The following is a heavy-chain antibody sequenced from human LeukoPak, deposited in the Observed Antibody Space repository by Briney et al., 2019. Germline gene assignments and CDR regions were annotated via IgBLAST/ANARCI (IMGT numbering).Heavy chain of an antibody. D-gene: IGHD6-19*01. CDR1: GYSISSGYY. J-gene: IGHJ4*02. Sequence: PSETLSLTSAVSGYSISSGYYWGWIRQPPGKGLEWIGSIYHSGSTYYNPSLKSRVTISVDTSKNQFSLKLSSVTAADTAVYYCARRYSSGWYLRRYFDYWGQGTLVTVSS. CDR2: IYHSGST. V-gene: IGHV4-38-2*01. CDR3: ARRYSSGWYLRRYFDY.